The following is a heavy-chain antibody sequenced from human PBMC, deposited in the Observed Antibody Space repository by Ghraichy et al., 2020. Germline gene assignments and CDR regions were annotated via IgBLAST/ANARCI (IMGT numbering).Heavy chain of an antibody. J-gene: IGHJ4*02. CDR1: GFTFSIYW. CDR2: IKQDGSEK. V-gene: IGHV3-7*01. Sequence: GGSLRLSCAASGFTFSIYWMTWVRQAPGKGLEWVANIKQDGSEKYYVDSVKGRFTISRDNAKNSLYLQMNTLRAEDTAVYYCAREYGDAWSAYYRYFDDWGQGTLVTVSS. D-gene: IGHD3-3*01. CDR3: AREYGDAWSAYYRYFDD.